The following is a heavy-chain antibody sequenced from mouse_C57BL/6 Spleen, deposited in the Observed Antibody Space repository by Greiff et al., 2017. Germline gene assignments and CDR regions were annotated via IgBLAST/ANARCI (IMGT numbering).Heavy chain of an antibody. J-gene: IGHJ4*01. D-gene: IGHD1-1*01. Sequence: QVQLQQPGAELVKPGASVKMSCKASGYTFTSYWLTWVKQRPGQGLEWIGDIYPGSGSTNYNEKFKSKATLTVDTSSSTAYMQLSSLTSEDSAVYYCARRGSVVAPYYAMDYWGQGTSVTVSS. CDR2: IYPGSGST. V-gene: IGHV1-55*01. CDR3: ARRGSVVAPYYAMDY. CDR1: GYTFTSYW.